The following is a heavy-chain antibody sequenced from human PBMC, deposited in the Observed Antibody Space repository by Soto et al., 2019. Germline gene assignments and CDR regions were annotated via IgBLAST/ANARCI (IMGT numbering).Heavy chain of an antibody. D-gene: IGHD2-2*01. V-gene: IGHV1-69*01. CDR1: GGTFSNYA. CDR2: IIPLTETP. Sequence: QVQVVQSGAEVKKPGSSVKVSCKASGGTFSNYAISWVRQAPGHGLEWVGGIIPLTETPVYAQTVQGRLTITADEITSAAYMERSSLRADDTAVYYCAIGTRTSWTCDFWGQGTLVTVSS. J-gene: IGHJ4*02. CDR3: AIGTRTSWTCDF.